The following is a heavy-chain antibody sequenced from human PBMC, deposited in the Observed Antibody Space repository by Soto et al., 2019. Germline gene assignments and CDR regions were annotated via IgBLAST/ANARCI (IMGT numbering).Heavy chain of an antibody. D-gene: IGHD6-19*01. V-gene: IGHV3-30-3*01. Sequence: GGSLRLSCAASGFTFSSYAMHWVRQAPGKGLEWVAVISYDGSNKYYADSVKGRFTISRDNSKNTLYLQMNSLRAEDTAVYYCSSGEAVAATDAFDIWGQGTMVTVSS. J-gene: IGHJ3*02. CDR2: ISYDGSNK. CDR3: SSGEAVAATDAFDI. CDR1: GFTFSSYA.